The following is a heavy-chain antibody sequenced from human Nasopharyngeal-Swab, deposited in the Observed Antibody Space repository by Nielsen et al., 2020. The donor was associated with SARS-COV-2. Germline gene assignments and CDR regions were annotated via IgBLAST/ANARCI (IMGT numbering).Heavy chain of an antibody. CDR2: ITWNSRIT. CDR3: VSTGDYFDL. J-gene: IGHJ4*01. CDR1: GFSFDDFA. V-gene: IGHV3-9*01. Sequence: LILSCAASGFSFDDFAMHWGRQAPGKGLELGSGITWNSRITDYADSVKGRFTISRDNTKNSLYLQMNNLRPEDTALYYCVSTGDYFDLWGQGTLVTVSS. D-gene: IGHD7-27*01.